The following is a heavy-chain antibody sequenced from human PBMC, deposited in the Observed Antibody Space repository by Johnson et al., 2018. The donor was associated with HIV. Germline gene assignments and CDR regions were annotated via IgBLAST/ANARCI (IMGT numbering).Heavy chain of an antibody. V-gene: IGHV3-7*01. CDR2: IKQDGSEK. J-gene: IGHJ3*02. D-gene: IGHD3-3*01. CDR1: GFTFSSYW. Sequence: VQLVESGGGLVQPGGSLRLSCAASGFTFSSYWMSWVRQAPGKGLEWVANIKQDGSEKYYVDSVKGRFTISRDNAKNSLYLQMNSLRAEDTVVYYCARDGTNYNFWSGYLDAFDILGQGTMVTVSS. CDR3: ARDGTNYNFWSGYLDAFDI.